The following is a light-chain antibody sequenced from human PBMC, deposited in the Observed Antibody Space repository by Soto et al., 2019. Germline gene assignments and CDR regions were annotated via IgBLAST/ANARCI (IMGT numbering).Light chain of an antibody. CDR1: SSDVGSYNL. Sequence: QSALTQPPSVSGSPGQSITISCTGTSSDVGSYNLVSWYQQHPGKAPKLMIYEGSKRPSGVSNRFSGSKSGNTASLTISGLQAEDEADYYCCSYAGSTTYVSGTGTKLTVL. V-gene: IGLV2-23*01. CDR2: EGS. J-gene: IGLJ1*01. CDR3: CSYAGSTTYV.